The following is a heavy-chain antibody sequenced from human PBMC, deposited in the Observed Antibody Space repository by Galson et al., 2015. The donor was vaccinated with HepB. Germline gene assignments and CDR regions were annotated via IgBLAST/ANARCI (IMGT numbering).Heavy chain of an antibody. V-gene: IGHV3-73*01. Sequence: SLRLSCAASGFTFSGSAMHWFRQASGKGLEWVGRIRSKANSYATAYAASVKGRFTISRDDSKNTAYLQMNSLKTEDTAVYYCIRQGGNSSGWYGYWGQGTLVTVSS. CDR2: IRSKANSYAT. CDR1: GFTFSGSA. J-gene: IGHJ4*02. D-gene: IGHD6-19*01. CDR3: IRQGGNSSGWYGY.